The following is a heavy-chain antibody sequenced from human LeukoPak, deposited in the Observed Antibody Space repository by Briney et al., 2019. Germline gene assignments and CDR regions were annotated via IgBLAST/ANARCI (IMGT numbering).Heavy chain of an antibody. CDR2: IKSKTDGGTT. CDR1: GFTFSNAW. D-gene: IGHD3-9*01. CDR3: TAGEWDYDILTAHAFDI. V-gene: IGHV3-15*01. J-gene: IGHJ3*02. Sequence: PGGSLRLSCAASGFTFSNAWMSWVRQAPGKGLEWVGRIKSKTDGGTTDYAAPVKGRFTISRDDSKNTLYLQMNSLKTEDTAVYYCTAGEWDYDILTAHAFDIWGQGTMVTVSS.